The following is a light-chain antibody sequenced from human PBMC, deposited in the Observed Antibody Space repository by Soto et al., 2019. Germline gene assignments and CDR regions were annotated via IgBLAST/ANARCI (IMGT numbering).Light chain of an antibody. J-gene: IGKJ1*01. CDR1: QTVLDSSNNKDH. CDR2: WAS. CDR3: QQYYTTPRT. V-gene: IGKV4-1*01. Sequence: DIVMTQSRDSLAVSLGERGDVECKSSQTVLDSSNNKDHLTWYQQKPGQTPKLLIYWASTREFGVPDRFSGGGSGTDFTLTISSLQAEDVAVYYCQQYYTTPRTFGHGTKVDIK.